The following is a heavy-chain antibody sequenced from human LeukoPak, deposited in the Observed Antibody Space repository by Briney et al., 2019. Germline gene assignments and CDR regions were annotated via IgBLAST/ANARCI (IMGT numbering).Heavy chain of an antibody. Sequence: ASVKVSCSASGYTFSNNYMHWVRQAPGQGLEWMGWINCNSSGTDYAQKFQGRVTMTRDTSLTTAYMELSRLTSDDTAVYYCARGGLINWNFEKWFDPWGQGTLVTVSS. CDR3: ARGGLINWNFEKWFDP. V-gene: IGHV1-2*02. J-gene: IGHJ5*02. CDR2: INCNSSGT. D-gene: IGHD1-7*01. CDR1: GYTFSNNY.